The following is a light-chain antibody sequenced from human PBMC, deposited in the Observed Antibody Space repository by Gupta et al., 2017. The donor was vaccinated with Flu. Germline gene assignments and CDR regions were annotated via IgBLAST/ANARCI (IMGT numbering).Light chain of an antibody. V-gene: IGLV1-44*01. CDR2: TND. Sequence: SVLAQPPSASGTPWQSITISCSGSISNIGRNSVSWYQQLPGTAPKLLIFTNDQRPSGVPDRFSGSKSGASASLAISGLHFEDEADYYCASWDDSLNAYVFGTGTDVTVL. CDR3: ASWDDSLNAYV. J-gene: IGLJ1*01. CDR1: ISNIGRNS.